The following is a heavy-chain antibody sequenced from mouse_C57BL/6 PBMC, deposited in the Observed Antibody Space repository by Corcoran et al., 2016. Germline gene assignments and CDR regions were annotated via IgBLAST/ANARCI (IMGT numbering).Heavy chain of an antibody. CDR1: GYSITSGYY. Sequence: DVQLQESGPGLVKPSQSLSLTCSVTGYSITSGYYWNWIRQFPGNKLEWMGYISYDGSNNYNPSLKNRISITRDTSKNQFFLKLNSVTTEDTATYYCARDGIYYYGSSYDYAMDYWGQGTSVTVSS. CDR2: ISYDGSN. V-gene: IGHV3-6*01. CDR3: ARDGIYYYGSSYDYAMDY. D-gene: IGHD1-1*01. J-gene: IGHJ4*01.